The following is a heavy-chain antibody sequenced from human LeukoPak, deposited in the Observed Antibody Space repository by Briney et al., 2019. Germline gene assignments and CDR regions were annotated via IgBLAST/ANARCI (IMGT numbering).Heavy chain of an antibody. V-gene: IGHV3-30*04. CDR2: VLYDGETK. J-gene: IGHJ4*02. Sequence: GGSLRLSCAASGFIFSNYALHWVRQAPGKGLEWVAVVLYDGETKYYADSVKGRFTISRDNPENMLYLQMNSLRPEDTGVYYCARGEWSSSPFDSWGQGTLVTVSS. CDR1: GFIFSNYA. D-gene: IGHD6-6*01. CDR3: ARGEWSSSPFDS.